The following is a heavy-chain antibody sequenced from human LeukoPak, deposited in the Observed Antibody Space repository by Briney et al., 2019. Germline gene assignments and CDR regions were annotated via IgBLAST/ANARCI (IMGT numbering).Heavy chain of an antibody. J-gene: IGHJ4*02. D-gene: IGHD6-13*01. CDR1: GGSFSGYY. CDR3: ADSDSSSWPNLDY. CDR2: INHSGST. Sequence: SETLSLTCAVYGGSFSGYYWSWIRQPPGKGLEWIGEINHSGSTNYNPSLKSRVTISVDTSKNQFSLKLSSVTAADTAVYYCADSDSSSWPNLDYWGQGTLVTVSS. V-gene: IGHV4-34*01.